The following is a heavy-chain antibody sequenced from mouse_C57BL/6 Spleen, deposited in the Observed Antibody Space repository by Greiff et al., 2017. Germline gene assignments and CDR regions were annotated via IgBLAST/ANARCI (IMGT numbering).Heavy chain of an antibody. D-gene: IGHD2-4*01. J-gene: IGHJ4*01. V-gene: IGHV1-52*01. Sequence: QVQLKQPGAELVRPGSSVKLSCKASGYTFTSYWMHWVKQRPIQGLEWIGNIDPSDSETHYNQKFKDKATLTVDKSSSTAYMQLSSLTSEDSAVYYCARSGYDYDYYYAMDYWGQGTSVTVSA. CDR1: GYTFTSYW. CDR3: ARSGYDYDYYYAMDY. CDR2: IDPSDSET.